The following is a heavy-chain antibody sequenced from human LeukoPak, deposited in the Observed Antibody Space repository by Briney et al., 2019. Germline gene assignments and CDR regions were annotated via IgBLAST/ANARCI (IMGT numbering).Heavy chain of an antibody. CDR2: AGWAGGTT. J-gene: IGHJ4*02. Sequence: GGSLRLSCAASGFTFSGYSMNWVRQAPGKGLEWVSLAGWAGGTTFYSDSVRGRFTISRDSGRKSVYLQMNSLTTDDTAFYFCAKELDTMFFDYWGQGALVTVSS. V-gene: IGHV3-43*01. CDR1: GFTFSGYS. CDR3: AKELDTMFFDY. D-gene: IGHD3-10*02.